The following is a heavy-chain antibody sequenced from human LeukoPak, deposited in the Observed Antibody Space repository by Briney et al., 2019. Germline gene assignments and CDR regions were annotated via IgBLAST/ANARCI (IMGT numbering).Heavy chain of an antibody. CDR3: ARHNDYYVVGGMDV. CDR2: IYQSGST. J-gene: IGHJ6*02. D-gene: IGHD3-10*02. V-gene: IGHV4-38-2*02. CDR1: GYSISSGYY. Sequence: SETLPLTCTVSGYSISSGYYWGWIRQPPGKGLEWIGIIYQSGSTYYNPSLKSRVTISVDTSKNQFSLKLSSVTAADTAVYYCARHNDYYVVGGMDVWGQGTTVTVSS.